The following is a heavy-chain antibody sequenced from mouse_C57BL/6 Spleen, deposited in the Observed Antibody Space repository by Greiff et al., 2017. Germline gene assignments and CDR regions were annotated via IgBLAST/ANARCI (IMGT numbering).Heavy chain of an antibody. J-gene: IGHJ3*01. CDR2: ISSGSSTI. D-gene: IGHD2-1*01. V-gene: IGHV5-17*01. Sequence: EVNVVESGGGLVKPGGSLKLSCAASGFTFSDYGMHWVRQAPEKGLEWVAYISSGSSTIYYADTVKGRFTISRDNAKNTLFLQMTSLRSEDTAMYYCARGYGNYEEFAYWGQGTLVTVSA. CDR1: GFTFSDYG. CDR3: ARGYGNYEEFAY.